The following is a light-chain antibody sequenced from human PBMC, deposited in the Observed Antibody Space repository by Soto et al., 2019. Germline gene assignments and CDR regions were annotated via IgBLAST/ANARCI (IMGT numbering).Light chain of an antibody. J-gene: IGLJ1*01. CDR3: TSYTSSSTQV. Sequence: QSVLTQPASVSGSPGQSITISCTGTSSDVGGYDYVSWYQQHPGTAPRLIIFGVTNRPSGVSNRFSGSKSGNTASLTISGLQAEDEADYYCTSYTSSSTQVFGTGTKVTVL. CDR1: SSDVGGYDY. CDR2: GVT. V-gene: IGLV2-14*01.